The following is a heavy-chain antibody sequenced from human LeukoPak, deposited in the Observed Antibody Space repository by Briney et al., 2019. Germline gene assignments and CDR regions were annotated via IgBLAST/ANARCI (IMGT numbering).Heavy chain of an antibody. J-gene: IGHJ4*02. D-gene: IGHD1-26*01. Sequence: GGSLRLSCAASGFTLSSYWMSWVRQAPGKGLEWVANIKQDGSEKYYVDSVKGRFTISRDNAKNSLYVQMNSLRAEDTAVYYCARLRGLYSDTNRYQTALDCWGQGTLVTVSS. CDR3: ARLRGLYSDTNRYQTALDC. CDR2: IKQDGSEK. CDR1: GFTLSSYW. V-gene: IGHV3-7*01.